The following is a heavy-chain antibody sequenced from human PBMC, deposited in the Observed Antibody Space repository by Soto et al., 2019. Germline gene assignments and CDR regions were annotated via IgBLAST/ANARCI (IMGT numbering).Heavy chain of an antibody. CDR2: IKSKTDGGTT. CDR1: GFTFSNAW. CDR3: TSTVTPYYYGMDV. D-gene: IGHD4-4*01. V-gene: IGHV3-15*01. Sequence: LRLSCAASGFTFSNAWMSWVRQAPGKGLEWVGHIKSKTDGGTTDYAAPVKGRFTISRDDSKNTLYLQMNSLKTEDTAVYYCTSTVTPYYYGMDVWGQGTTVTVSS. J-gene: IGHJ6*02.